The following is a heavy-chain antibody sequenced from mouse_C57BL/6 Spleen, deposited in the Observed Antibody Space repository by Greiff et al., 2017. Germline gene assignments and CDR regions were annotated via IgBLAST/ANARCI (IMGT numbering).Heavy chain of an antibody. CDR2: IYPGDGDT. J-gene: IGHJ3*01. CDR1: GYAFSSYW. D-gene: IGHD2-2*01. V-gene: IGHV1-80*01. Sequence: VQLQESGAELVKPGASVKISCKASGYAFSSYWMNWVKQRPGKGLEWLGQIYPGDGDTNYNGKFKGKATLTADKSSSTAYMQRSSRTSEDSAVYFCATGGGYDGFAYWGQGTLVTVSA. CDR3: ATGGGYDGFAY.